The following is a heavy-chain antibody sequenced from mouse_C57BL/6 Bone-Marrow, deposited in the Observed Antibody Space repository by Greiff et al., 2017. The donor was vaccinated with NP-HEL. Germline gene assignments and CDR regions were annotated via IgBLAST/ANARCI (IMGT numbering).Heavy chain of an antibody. V-gene: IGHV2-3*01. D-gene: IGHD2-3*01. J-gene: IGHJ2*01. CDR3: AKGGDGYYDY. Sequence: QVQLKESGPGLVAPSQSLSITCTVSGFSLTSYGVSWVRQPPGKGLEWLGLICGDGSTKYHSALISRLSISKDNPKSQVILKLNSLQTDDTAACYCAKGGDGYYDYWGQGTTLTVSS. CDR2: ICGDGST. CDR1: GFSLTSYG.